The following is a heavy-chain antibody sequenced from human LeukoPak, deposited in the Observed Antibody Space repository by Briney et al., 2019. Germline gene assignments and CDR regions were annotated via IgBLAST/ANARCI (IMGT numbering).Heavy chain of an antibody. CDR2: IYTSGST. CDR1: GGSISSGSYY. J-gene: IGHJ6*03. CDR3: ARPTRGDYMDV. Sequence: PSETLSLTCTVSGGSISSGSYYWSWIRQPAGKGLEWIGRIYTSGSTNYNPSLKSRVTISVDKSKNQFSLKLSSVTAADTAVYYCARPTRGDYMDVWGKGTTVTVSS. V-gene: IGHV4-61*02. D-gene: IGHD3-10*01.